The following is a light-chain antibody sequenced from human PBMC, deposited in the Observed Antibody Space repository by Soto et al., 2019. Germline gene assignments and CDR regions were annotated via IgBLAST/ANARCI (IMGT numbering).Light chain of an antibody. J-gene: IGLJ3*02. V-gene: IGLV2-11*01. CDR2: AVS. Sequence: QSALTQPRSVSGSPGQSVTISCTGTNSDVGRYNFVSWYQQLPGKAPKLLISAVSQRPSGVPDRFSGSKSGNTASLIISGLQADDEADYFCYSYTASDIWVFGGGTKLTVL. CDR3: YSYTASDIWV. CDR1: NSDVGRYNF.